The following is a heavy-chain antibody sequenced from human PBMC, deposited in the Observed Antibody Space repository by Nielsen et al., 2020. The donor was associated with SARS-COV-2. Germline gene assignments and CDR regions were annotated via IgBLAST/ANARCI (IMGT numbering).Heavy chain of an antibody. V-gene: IGHV3-15*01. Sequence: WLRQPPGKGLEWVGRIKSKTDGGTTDYAAPVKGRFTISRDDSKNTLYLQMNSLKTEDTAVYYCTTDTPGPVRGVIITNDYYYYYGMDVWGQGTTVTVSS. CDR3: TTDTPGPVRGVIITNDYYYYYGMDV. D-gene: IGHD3-10*01. CDR2: IKSKTDGGTT. J-gene: IGHJ6*02.